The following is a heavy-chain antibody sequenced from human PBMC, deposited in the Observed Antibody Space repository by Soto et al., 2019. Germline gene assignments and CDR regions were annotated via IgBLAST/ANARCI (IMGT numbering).Heavy chain of an antibody. D-gene: IGHD3-22*01. V-gene: IGHV1-69*12. CDR1: GGTYSSYA. CDR2: IIPIFGTA. Sequence: QVQLVQSGAEVKKPGSSVKVSYKASGGTYSSYAISWVRQAPGQGLEWMGGIIPIFGTANYAQKFQGRVTITADESTSTAYMELSSLRSEDTAVYYCARGDYDSSGYYYYFDYWGQGTLVTVSS. J-gene: IGHJ4*02. CDR3: ARGDYDSSGYYYYFDY.